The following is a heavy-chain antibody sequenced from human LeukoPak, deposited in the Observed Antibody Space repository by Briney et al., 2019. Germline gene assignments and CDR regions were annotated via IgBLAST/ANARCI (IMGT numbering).Heavy chain of an antibody. CDR2: IYYSGST. D-gene: IGHD2-2*01. CDR3: ARAPGYCSSTSCYFFGAFDI. V-gene: IGHV4-59*01. J-gene: IGHJ3*02. CDR1: GGSISSYY. Sequence: PSETLSLTCTLSGGSISSYYWSWIRQPPGKGLKWIGYIYYSGSTNYNPSLKSRVTISVDTSKNQFSLKLSSVTAVDTAVYYCARAPGYCSSTSCYFFGAFDIWGQGTMVTLSS.